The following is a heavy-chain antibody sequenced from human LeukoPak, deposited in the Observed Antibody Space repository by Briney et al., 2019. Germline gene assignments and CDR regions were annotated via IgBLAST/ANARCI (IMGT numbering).Heavy chain of an antibody. D-gene: IGHD1-26*01. CDR1: GGSISSSSYY. CDR2: IYYSGST. J-gene: IGHJ4*02. V-gene: IGHV4-39*01. CDR3: PRRRVGPNPFDY. Sequence: SETLSLTCTVSGGSISSSSYYWGWIRQPPGKGLEWIGSIYYSGSTYYNPSLKSRVTKSVDTSKNQFSLKLSSVTAANTAVYYCPRRRVGPNPFDYWGQGTLVTVSS.